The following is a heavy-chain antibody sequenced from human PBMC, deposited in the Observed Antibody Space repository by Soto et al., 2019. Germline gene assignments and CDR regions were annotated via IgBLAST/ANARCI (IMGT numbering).Heavy chain of an antibody. V-gene: IGHV5-51*01. D-gene: IGHD2-2*01. Sequence: EESLKISCKGSGYSFSNYWIGWVRQMPGKRLEWMGIVYPGDSDTRYSPSFQGQVTISVDKSISTAHLQWSSLKASDTAIYYRARHLYADLHYWCQATFLTLSS. CDR2: VYPGDSDT. CDR3: ARHLYADLHY. CDR1: GYSFSNYW. J-gene: IGHJ4*02.